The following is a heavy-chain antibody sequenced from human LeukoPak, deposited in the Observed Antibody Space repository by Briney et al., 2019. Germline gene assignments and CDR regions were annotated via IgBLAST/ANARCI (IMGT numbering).Heavy chain of an antibody. D-gene: IGHD3-22*01. CDR1: GFTFSNYG. CDR2: IKSDGST. CDR3: ARAPSEIGGYYPEYFRH. J-gene: IGHJ1*01. Sequence: GGSLRLSCAASGFTFSNYGMHWVRQAPGKGLVWVSRIKSDGSTNYADSVKGRFTISRDNAKNTVSLQMNSLRAEDTGVYYCARAPSEIGGYYPEYFRHWGQGTLVTVSS. V-gene: IGHV3-74*01.